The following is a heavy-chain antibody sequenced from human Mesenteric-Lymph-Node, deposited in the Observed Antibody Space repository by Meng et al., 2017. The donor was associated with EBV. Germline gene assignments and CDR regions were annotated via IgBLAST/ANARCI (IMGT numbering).Heavy chain of an antibody. CDR2: IYYGAPT. J-gene: IGHJ5*02. CDR1: GGSISSGGYY. Sequence: VQLQESGPALVKLSQTLSLTCTVAGGSISSGGYYWSWLRQPPGKGLEWIGNIYYGAPTYYTPSLKSRVTISVDTSRNQFSLKLSSVTAADTAVYYCASRDFGENWFDPWGQGTLVTVSS. CDR3: ASRDFGENWFDP. D-gene: IGHD3-10*01. V-gene: IGHV4-30-4*01.